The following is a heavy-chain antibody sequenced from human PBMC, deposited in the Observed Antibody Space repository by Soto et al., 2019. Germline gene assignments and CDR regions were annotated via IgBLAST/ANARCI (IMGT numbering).Heavy chain of an antibody. CDR2: FSPIFDIT. D-gene: IGHD1-26*01. CDR1: GGTFRSYS. CDR3: ATPDEGGCSSNHHYYYALDV. J-gene: IGHJ6*02. Sequence: QVQLVQSGADVKKPVSSGKVSCKSSGGTFRSYSISWVRQSPGQGIEWVGGFSPIFDITNYAQKFQGRVTITADESTSTAYIELSSLGSDDTAVYYGATPDEGGCSSNHHYYYALDVWGQGTTVTV. V-gene: IGHV1-69*01.